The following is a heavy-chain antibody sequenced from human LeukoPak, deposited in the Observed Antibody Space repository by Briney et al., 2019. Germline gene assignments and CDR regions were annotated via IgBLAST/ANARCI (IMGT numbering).Heavy chain of an antibody. D-gene: IGHD4-11*01. V-gene: IGHV4-30-4*01. Sequence: PSQTLSLTCTVSGGSITSDDYSWSWIRQPPGKGLELIGYIYYSGNTYYNPSLKSRVTISVDTSKNQFSLKLSSVTAADTAVYYCARTYIDYLPLWGQGTLVTVSS. CDR3: ARTYIDYLPL. J-gene: IGHJ4*02. CDR1: GGSITSDDYS. CDR2: IYYSGNT.